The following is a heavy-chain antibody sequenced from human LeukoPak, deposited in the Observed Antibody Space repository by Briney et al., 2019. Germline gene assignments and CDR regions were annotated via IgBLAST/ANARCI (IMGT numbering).Heavy chain of an antibody. Sequence: GASVKVSCKAFEYTFIGYYMHWVRQAPGQGPDWMGWINPNSGGTIYAQKFQDRVTMTRDTYISTAYMELNRLRSDDTAVYYCVRDRGVWAFDVWGQGTMVTVSS. CDR1: EYTFIGYY. V-gene: IGHV1-2*02. CDR3: VRDRGVWAFDV. CDR2: INPNSGGT. J-gene: IGHJ3*01. D-gene: IGHD3-10*01.